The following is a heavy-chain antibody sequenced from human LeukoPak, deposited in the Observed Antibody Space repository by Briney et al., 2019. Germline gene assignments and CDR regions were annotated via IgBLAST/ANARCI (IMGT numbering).Heavy chain of an antibody. V-gene: IGHV3-30*03. CDR2: ISYDGSNK. CDR1: GFTFSSYG. CDR3: ARDSPYCSSTSCYGFDY. J-gene: IGHJ4*02. Sequence: GRSLRLSCAASGFTFSSYGMHWVRQAPGKGLEWVAVISYDGSNKYYADSVKGRFTISRDNSKNSLYLQMNSLRAEDTAVYYCARDSPYCSSTSCYGFDYWGQGTLVTVSS. D-gene: IGHD2-2*01.